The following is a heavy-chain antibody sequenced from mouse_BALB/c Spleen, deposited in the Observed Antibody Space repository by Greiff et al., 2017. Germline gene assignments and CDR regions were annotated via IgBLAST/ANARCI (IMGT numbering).Heavy chain of an antibody. J-gene: IGHJ2*01. D-gene: IGHD1-1*01. V-gene: IGHV1-54*03. Sequence: VQLQQSGAELVRPGTSVKVSCKASGYAFTNYLIEWVKQRPGQGLEWIGVINPGSGGTNYNEKFKGKATLTADKSSSTAYMQLSSLTSDDSAVYFCARSGDYGSSSLFDYWGQGTTLTVSS. CDR1: GYAFTNYL. CDR2: INPGSGGT. CDR3: ARSGDYGSSSLFDY.